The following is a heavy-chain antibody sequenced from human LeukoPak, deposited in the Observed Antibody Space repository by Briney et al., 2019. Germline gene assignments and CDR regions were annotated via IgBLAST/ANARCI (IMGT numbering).Heavy chain of an antibody. CDR1: GFTSSSYA. D-gene: IGHD3-10*01. Sequence: GGSLRLSCAASGFTSSSYAMSWVRQAPGKGLEWVSAISGSGGSTYYADSVKGRFTISRDNSKNTLYLQMNSLRAEDTAVYYCAKDPALWFGELFDTPFDYWGQGTLVTVSS. V-gene: IGHV3-23*01. CDR3: AKDPALWFGELFDTPFDY. J-gene: IGHJ4*02. CDR2: ISGSGGST.